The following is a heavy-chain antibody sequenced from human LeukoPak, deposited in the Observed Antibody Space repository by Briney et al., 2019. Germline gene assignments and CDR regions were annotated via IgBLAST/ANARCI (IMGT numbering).Heavy chain of an antibody. CDR1: GFTFDDYA. J-gene: IGHJ1*01. CDR3: AKASSGWSAEYFQH. V-gene: IGHV3-9*01. Sequence: GGSLRLSCAASGFTFDDYAMHWGRQAPGRGLEWGSGISWNSGSIGYADSVKGRFTISRDNAKNSLYLQMNSLRAEDTALYYCAKASSGWSAEYFQHWGQGTLVTVSS. D-gene: IGHD6-19*01. CDR2: ISWNSGSI.